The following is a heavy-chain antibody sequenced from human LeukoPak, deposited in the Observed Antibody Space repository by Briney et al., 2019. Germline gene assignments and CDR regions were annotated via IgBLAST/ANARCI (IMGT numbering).Heavy chain of an antibody. J-gene: IGHJ4*02. CDR3: ARGHEGFFDY. CDR1: GYSFTSYW. CDR2: IYLGDSNT. V-gene: IGHV5-51*01. Sequence: GESLKTSCKGSGYSFTSYWIGWVRQMPGKGLEWMGIIYLGDSNTRYSPSFQGQVTISADKSISTAYLQWSSLRASDTAIYYCARGHEGFFDYWGQGALVTVSS.